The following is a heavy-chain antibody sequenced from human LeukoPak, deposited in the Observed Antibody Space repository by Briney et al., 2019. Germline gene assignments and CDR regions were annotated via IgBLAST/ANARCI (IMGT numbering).Heavy chain of an antibody. D-gene: IGHD3-16*02. CDR2: ISSSSYI. Sequence: GGSLRLSCAASGFTFSSYSMNWVRQAPGKGLEWVSSISSSSYIYYADSVKGRFTISRDNAKNSLYLQMNSLRAEDTAVYYCARDIGNYYYYYMDVWGKGTTVTVSS. CDR3: ARDIGNYYYYYMDV. CDR1: GFTFSSYS. J-gene: IGHJ6*03. V-gene: IGHV3-21*01.